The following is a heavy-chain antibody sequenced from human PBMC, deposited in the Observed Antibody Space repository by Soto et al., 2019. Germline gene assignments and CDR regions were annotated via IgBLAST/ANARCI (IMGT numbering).Heavy chain of an antibody. CDR1: GFTFRSFT. CDR3: TRDASRDSSARGWFDP. CDR2: ISSNSAYI. V-gene: IGHV3-21*01. J-gene: IGHJ5*02. Sequence: PGGSLRHSCAASGFTFRSFTMNWVRQAPGKGLEWVSTISSNSAYIYYTYALRGRFTISRDNAKNSLHLQMNSLRAEDTAVYYCTRDASRDSSARGWFDPWGPGTLFTVSS. D-gene: IGHD6-13*01.